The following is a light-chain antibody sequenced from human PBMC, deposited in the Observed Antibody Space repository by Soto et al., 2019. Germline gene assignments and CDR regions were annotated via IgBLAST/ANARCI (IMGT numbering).Light chain of an antibody. Sequence: EVVLTQSPGTLSLSPGERATLSCRASQSVSNNSLVWYQQKPGQSPKLLIFGSSDRATGIPCRFSSSGFGTDFTLTISSLEPEDFALYYCQQYGSSPPYTFGQGTKLEIK. CDR3: QQYGSSPPYT. CDR2: GSS. V-gene: IGKV3-20*01. J-gene: IGKJ2*01. CDR1: QSVSNNS.